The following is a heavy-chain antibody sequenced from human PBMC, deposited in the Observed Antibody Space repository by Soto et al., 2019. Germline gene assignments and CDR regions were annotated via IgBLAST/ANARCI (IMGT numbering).Heavy chain of an antibody. Sequence: ASVKVSCKASGGTFSSYAISWVRQAPGQGLEWMGGIIPIFGTANYAQKFQGRVTITADKSTSTAYMELSSLRSEDTAVYYCARTYCSGGSCYSNWFDPWGQGTLVTVSS. CDR2: IIPIFGTA. J-gene: IGHJ5*02. D-gene: IGHD2-15*01. CDR1: GGTFSSYA. CDR3: ARTYCSGGSCYSNWFDP. V-gene: IGHV1-69*06.